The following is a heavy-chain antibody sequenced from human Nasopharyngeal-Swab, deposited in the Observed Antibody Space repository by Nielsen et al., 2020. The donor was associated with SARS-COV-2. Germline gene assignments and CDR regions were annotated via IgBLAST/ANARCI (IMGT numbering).Heavy chain of an antibody. Sequence: GSLRLSCTVSGGSISSSSYYWSWIRQPPGRGLEWIGEINHRGSTNYNPSLKSRVTISVATSKNQFSLKLSSVTAADTAVYYCARQGSSSRTFDYWGQGTLVTVSS. CDR1: GGSISSSSYY. CDR2: INHRGST. D-gene: IGHD6-13*01. J-gene: IGHJ4*02. CDR3: ARQGSSSRTFDY. V-gene: IGHV4-39*01.